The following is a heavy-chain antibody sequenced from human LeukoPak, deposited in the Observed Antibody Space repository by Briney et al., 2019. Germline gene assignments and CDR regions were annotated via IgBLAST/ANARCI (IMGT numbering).Heavy chain of an antibody. CDR1: GYTFTSYA. J-gene: IGHJ4*01. Sequence: WASVKVSCKSSGYTFTSYAMNWVRQAPGQGLEWMGWISAYNGNTNYAQKLQGRVTMTTDTSTSTAYMELRSLRSDDTAVYYCARDGRYSGRDDYWAMEPWSPSPQ. D-gene: IGHD1-26*01. CDR2: ISAYNGNT. V-gene: IGHV1-18*01. CDR3: ARDGRYSGRDDY.